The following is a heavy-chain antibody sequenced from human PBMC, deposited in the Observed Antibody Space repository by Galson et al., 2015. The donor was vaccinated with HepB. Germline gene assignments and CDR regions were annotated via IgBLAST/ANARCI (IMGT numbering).Heavy chain of an antibody. V-gene: IGHV3-23*01. Sequence: SLRLSCAASGFTFSSYAMSWVRQAPGKGLEWVSAISGSGGSTYYADSVKGRFTISRDNSKNTLYLQMNSLRAEDTAVYYCAKDPRHSSSWRYWGQGTLVTVSS. D-gene: IGHD6-13*01. CDR1: GFTFSSYA. J-gene: IGHJ4*02. CDR3: AKDPRHSSSWRY. CDR2: ISGSGGST.